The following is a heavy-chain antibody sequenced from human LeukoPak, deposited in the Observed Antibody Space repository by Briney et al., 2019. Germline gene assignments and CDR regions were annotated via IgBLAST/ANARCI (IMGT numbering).Heavy chain of an antibody. CDR3: AREWDYSFDY. CDR1: GFTFRSYA. Sequence: PGRSLRLSCAASGFTFRSYAMHWVRQAPGKGLEWVAVISYDGSNQYYADSVKGRFTISRDNSKNTLFLQMNSLRAEDTAVYYCAREWDYSFDYWGQGTLVTVSS. V-gene: IGHV3-30-3*01. D-gene: IGHD1-26*01. J-gene: IGHJ4*02. CDR2: ISYDGSNQ.